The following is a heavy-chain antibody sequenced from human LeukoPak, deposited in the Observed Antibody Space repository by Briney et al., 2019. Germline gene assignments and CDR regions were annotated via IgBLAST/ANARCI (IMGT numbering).Heavy chain of an antibody. Sequence: PSETLSLTCTVSGGSISSSSYYWGWIRQPPGKGLEWIGSIYYSGSTYYHPSLKSRVTISVDTSKNQFSLKLSSVTAADTAVYYCARQTYYYDSSGLYYFDYWGQGTLVTVSS. CDR3: ARQTYYYDSSGLYYFDY. D-gene: IGHD3-22*01. CDR1: GGSISSSSYY. V-gene: IGHV4-39*01. J-gene: IGHJ4*02. CDR2: IYYSGST.